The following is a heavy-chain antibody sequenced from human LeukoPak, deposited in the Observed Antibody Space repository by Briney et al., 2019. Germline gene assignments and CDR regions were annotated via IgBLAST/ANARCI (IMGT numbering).Heavy chain of an antibody. CDR1: GGSISSGGYS. CDR2: IYHSGST. D-gene: IGHD1-14*01. J-gene: IGHJ4*02. CDR3: ARAPIGRYYFDY. Sequence: SQTLSLTCAVSGGSISSGGYSWSWIRQPPGKGLEWIGYIYHSGSTYYNPSLKSRVTISVDRSKNQFSLKLSSVTAADTAVYYCARAPIGRYYFDYWGQGTLVAVSS. V-gene: IGHV4-30-2*01.